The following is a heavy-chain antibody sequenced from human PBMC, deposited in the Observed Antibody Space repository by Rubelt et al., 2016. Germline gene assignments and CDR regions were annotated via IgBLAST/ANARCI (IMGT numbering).Heavy chain of an antibody. J-gene: IGHJ4*02. D-gene: IGHD3-10*01. V-gene: IGHV1-3*01. Sequence: QVQLVQSGAEVKKPGASVKVSCKASGYTFTSYAMHWVRQAPGQRREWMGWLNGGNVNTKYSQKFQGRVTITRDTSASTAYMELSSLRSEDTAVYYCARDPHASGPDYWGQGTLVTVSS. CDR1: GYTFTSYA. CDR3: ARDPHASGPDY. CDR2: LNGGNVNT.